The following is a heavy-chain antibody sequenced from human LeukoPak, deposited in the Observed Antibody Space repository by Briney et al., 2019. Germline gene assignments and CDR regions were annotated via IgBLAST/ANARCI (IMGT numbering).Heavy chain of an antibody. V-gene: IGHV3-48*03. CDR1: GFTFSSYE. CDR3: AELGITMIGGV. Sequence: GGSLRLSCAASGFTFSSYEMNWVRQASGKGLEWVSYISSSGSTISYADSVKGRFTISRDNAKNSLYLQMNSLRAEDTAVYYCAELGITMIGGVWGKGTTVTISS. J-gene: IGHJ6*04. CDR2: ISSSGSTI. D-gene: IGHD3-10*02.